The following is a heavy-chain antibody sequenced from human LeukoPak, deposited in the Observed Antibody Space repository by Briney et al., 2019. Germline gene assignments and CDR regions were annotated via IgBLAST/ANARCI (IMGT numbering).Heavy chain of an antibody. Sequence: SETLSLTCTVSGGSISGYYWSWIRQHPGKGLEWIGYIYYSGSTYYNPSLKSRVTISVDTSKNQFSLKLSSVTAADTAVYYCASLGDNDPFDYWGQGTLVTVSS. D-gene: IGHD3-16*01. CDR2: IYYSGST. V-gene: IGHV4-31*03. J-gene: IGHJ4*02. CDR1: GGSISGYY. CDR3: ASLGDNDPFDY.